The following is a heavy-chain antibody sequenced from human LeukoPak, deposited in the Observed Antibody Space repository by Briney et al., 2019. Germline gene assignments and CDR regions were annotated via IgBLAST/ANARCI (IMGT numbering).Heavy chain of an antibody. D-gene: IGHD3-3*01. V-gene: IGHV4-34*01. CDR1: GASFSGDY. CDR3: ARSGYYGREFDY. Sequence: SETLSLTCAVSGASFSGDYWTWIRQPPGKGLEWIAEINHSGRSNYNPSLKSRVTISVDTSKNQFSLKLSSVAAADTAVYYCARSGYYGREFDYWGQGTLVTVSS. CDR2: INHSGRS. J-gene: IGHJ4*02.